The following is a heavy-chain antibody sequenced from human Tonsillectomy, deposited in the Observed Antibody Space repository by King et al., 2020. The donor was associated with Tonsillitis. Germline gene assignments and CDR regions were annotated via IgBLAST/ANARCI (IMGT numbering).Heavy chain of an antibody. J-gene: IGHJ4*02. CDR3: AREGWELPIDY. Sequence: QLPESGPGLVKPSQPLSLTCTVSGGSIITGGFYWSWIRQLPGKGLEWIGYIHYSGSTYYNPSLRSRLTISIDTSKNQFSLKLDSVTAADTAVYYCAREGWELPIDYWGQGTLVTVSS. CDR2: IHYSGST. D-gene: IGHD1-26*01. V-gene: IGHV4-31*03. CDR1: GGSIITGGFY.